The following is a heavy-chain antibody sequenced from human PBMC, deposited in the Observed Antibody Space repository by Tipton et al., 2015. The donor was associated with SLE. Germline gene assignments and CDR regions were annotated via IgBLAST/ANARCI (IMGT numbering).Heavy chain of an antibody. J-gene: IGHJ4*02. D-gene: IGHD6-13*01. Sequence: TLSLTCTVSGYSISSGYYWGWIRQPPGKGLEWIGSIYHSGSTYYNPSLKSRVTISVDTSKNQFSLKLSSVTAADTAVYYCAKDLLYSSSGGFLDYWGQGTLVTVSS. CDR2: IYHSGST. CDR1: GYSISSGYY. CDR3: AKDLLYSSSGGFLDY. V-gene: IGHV4-38-2*02.